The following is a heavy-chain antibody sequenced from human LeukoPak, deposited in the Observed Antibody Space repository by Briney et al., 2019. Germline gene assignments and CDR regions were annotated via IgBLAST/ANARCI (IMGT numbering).Heavy chain of an antibody. V-gene: IGHV1-2*02. CDR3: ARVLSKQQLVLVY. CDR1: GYTFTGYY. D-gene: IGHD6-13*01. Sequence: VASVKVSCKASGYTFTGYYMHWVRQAPGQGLEWMGWINPNSGGTNYAQKFQGRVTMTRDTSISTAYMELSRLRSDDTAVYYCARVLSKQQLVLVYWGQGTLVTVSS. CDR2: INPNSGGT. J-gene: IGHJ4*02.